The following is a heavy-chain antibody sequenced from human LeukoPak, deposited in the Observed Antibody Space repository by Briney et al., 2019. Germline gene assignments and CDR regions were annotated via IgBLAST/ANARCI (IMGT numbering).Heavy chain of an antibody. Sequence: SQTLSLTCTVSGGSISTTSYYWSWIRQPAGRGLEWIGRIYTRGTTTNYNPSLKSRVTISVDTSKNQFSLKLTSVTAADTAVYYCARSNIFGVITHFDYWGQGILVTVSS. D-gene: IGHD3-3*01. CDR1: GGSISTTSYY. V-gene: IGHV4-61*02. CDR2: IYTRGTTT. J-gene: IGHJ4*02. CDR3: ARSNIFGVITHFDY.